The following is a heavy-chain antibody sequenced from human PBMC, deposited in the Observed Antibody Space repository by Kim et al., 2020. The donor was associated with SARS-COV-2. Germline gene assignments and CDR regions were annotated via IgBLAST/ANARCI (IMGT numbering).Heavy chain of an antibody. Sequence: GGSLRLSCAASGFTFSSYSMSWVRQAPGKGLEWVSVIYVGGGGTYYADSVKGRFTISRDNSRTTLYLQMNSLRAEDTAVYYCAKTPGTNAFDIWGQGTMVTVSS. CDR3: AKTPGTNAFDI. CDR1: GFTFSSYS. CDR2: IYVGGGGT. J-gene: IGHJ3*02. V-gene: IGHV3-23*03. D-gene: IGHD1-1*01.